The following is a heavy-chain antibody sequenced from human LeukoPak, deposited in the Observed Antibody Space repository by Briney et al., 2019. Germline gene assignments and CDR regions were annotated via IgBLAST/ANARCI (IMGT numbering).Heavy chain of an antibody. J-gene: IGHJ4*02. D-gene: IGHD2-2*01. CDR1: GYSISSGYY. Sequence: PSETLSLTCAVSGYSISSGYYWGWIRQPPGKGLEWIGSIYHSGSTYYNPSLKSRVTISVDTSKNQFSLKLSSVTAADTAVYYCARLGSTISFDYWGQGTLVTVSP. V-gene: IGHV4-38-2*01. CDR2: IYHSGST. CDR3: ARLGSTISFDY.